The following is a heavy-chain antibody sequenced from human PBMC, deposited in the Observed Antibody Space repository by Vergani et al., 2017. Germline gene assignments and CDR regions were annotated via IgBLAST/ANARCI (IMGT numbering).Heavy chain of an antibody. Sequence: EVQLVESGGGLVQPGGSLRLSCAASGLPVSSNYMSWVRQAPGKGLEWVSVIYSGGSTYYADSVKGRFTISRDNSKNTLYLQMNSLRAEDTAVYYCARGTGGSGYYYDGFDIWGQGTMVTVSS. V-gene: IGHV3-66*02. J-gene: IGHJ3*02. CDR1: GLPVSSNY. CDR3: ARGTGGSGYYYDGFDI. D-gene: IGHD3-22*01. CDR2: IYSGGST.